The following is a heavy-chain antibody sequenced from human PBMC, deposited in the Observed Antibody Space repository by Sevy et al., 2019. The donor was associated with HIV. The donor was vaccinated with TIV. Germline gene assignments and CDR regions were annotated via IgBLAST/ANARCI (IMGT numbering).Heavy chain of an antibody. CDR3: ARDRLGITISAEWGGGMDV. Sequence: GGSLRLSCAASGFTLSSYGMHWVRQAPGKGLEWVAVIRYDGSNKYYADSVKGRFTISRDNSKNTLYPQMNSLRAEDTAVYYCARDRLGITISAEWGGGMDVWGQGTTVTVSS. D-gene: IGHD3-3*01. V-gene: IGHV3-33*01. J-gene: IGHJ6*02. CDR2: IRYDGSNK. CDR1: GFTLSSYG.